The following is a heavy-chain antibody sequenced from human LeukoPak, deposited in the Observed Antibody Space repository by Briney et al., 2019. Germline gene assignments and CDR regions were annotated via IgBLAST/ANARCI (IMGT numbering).Heavy chain of an antibody. J-gene: IGHJ4*02. Sequence: PGGSLRLSCAASGFTFSSHAMHWVRQAPGKGLEWVAVISYDGSNKCYADSVKGRFTISRDNSKNTLYLQMNSLRAEDTAVYYCARDRDGYPPDYWGQGTLVTVSS. D-gene: IGHD2-15*01. CDR3: ARDRDGYPPDY. CDR2: ISYDGSNK. CDR1: GFTFSSHA. V-gene: IGHV3-30*04.